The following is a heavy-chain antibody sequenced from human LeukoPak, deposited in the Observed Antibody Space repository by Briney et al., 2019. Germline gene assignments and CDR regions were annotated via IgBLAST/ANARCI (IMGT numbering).Heavy chain of an antibody. V-gene: IGHV5-51*01. Sequence: GESLEISCKGSGYSFTSYWIGWVRLMPGKGLEWMGVIYPGDSDIRYSPSFLGQVTSSADKSSSTAYMQWSSLKASDTAMYYCARRRNSAWDFDYWGQGTLVTVSS. J-gene: IGHJ4*02. D-gene: IGHD6-19*01. CDR2: IYPGDSDI. CDR3: ARRRNSAWDFDY. CDR1: GYSFTSYW.